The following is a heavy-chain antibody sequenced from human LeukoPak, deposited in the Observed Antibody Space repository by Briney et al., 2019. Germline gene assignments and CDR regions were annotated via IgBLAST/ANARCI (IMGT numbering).Heavy chain of an antibody. V-gene: IGHV3-23*01. CDR2: ISGSAGST. CDR1: GFTLSSYV. J-gene: IGHJ4*02. CDR3: AKDQQWLEYFDY. Sequence: GGSLRLSCAASGFTLSSYVMSWVRQAPGKGLEWVSSISGSAGSTYYTDSVTGRFAISRDNSKHTLYLQMNSLRDEDTAVYYCAKDQQWLEYFDYWGQGILVTVSS. D-gene: IGHD6-19*01.